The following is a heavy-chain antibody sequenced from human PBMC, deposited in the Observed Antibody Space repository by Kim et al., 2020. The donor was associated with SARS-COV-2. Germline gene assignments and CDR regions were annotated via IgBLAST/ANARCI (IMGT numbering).Heavy chain of an antibody. Sequence: ASVKVSCKASGYTFTTYAMHWLRQAPGQRLEWMGWINAGNGNTKYSQKFQGRVTITTDTSASTAYMELSSLRSDDTAVYYCARGGIVVVPGVLHCYGMDVWGRGTTVSHSS. CDR3: ARGGIVVVPGVLHCYGMDV. CDR1: GYTFTTYA. CDR2: INAGNGNT. D-gene: IGHD2-2*01. J-gene: IGHJ6*02. V-gene: IGHV1-3*01.